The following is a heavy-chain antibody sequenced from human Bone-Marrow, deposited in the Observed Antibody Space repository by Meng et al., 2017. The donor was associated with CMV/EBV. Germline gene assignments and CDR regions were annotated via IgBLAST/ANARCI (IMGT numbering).Heavy chain of an antibody. J-gene: IGHJ6*02. D-gene: IGHD3-3*01. V-gene: IGHV3-73*01. CDR1: GFTFSGSA. Sequence: GGSLRLSCAASGFTFSGSAMHWVRQASGKGLEWVGRIRSKANSYATAYAASVKGRFTISRDDSKNTLYLQMNSLRAEDTAVYYCARGRYDFWSGYYFLGGMDVWGQGTTVTVSS. CDR2: IRSKANSYAT. CDR3: ARGRYDFWSGYYFLGGMDV.